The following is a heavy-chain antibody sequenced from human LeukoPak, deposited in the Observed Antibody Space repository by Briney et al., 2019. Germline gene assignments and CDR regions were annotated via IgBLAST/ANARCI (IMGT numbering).Heavy chain of an antibody. V-gene: IGHV1-18*01. D-gene: IGHD1-7*01. CDR1: GYTFTTYG. CDR2: ISVYNGNT. CDR3: ARSGTTGYYYYMDV. J-gene: IGHJ6*03. Sequence: ASVKVSCKASGYTFTTYGISWVRQAPGQGLEWMGWISVYNGNTNYAQKFQGRVTMTTDTSTSTAYMELRSLRSDDTAVYYCARSGTTGYYYYMDVWGKGTTVTVSS.